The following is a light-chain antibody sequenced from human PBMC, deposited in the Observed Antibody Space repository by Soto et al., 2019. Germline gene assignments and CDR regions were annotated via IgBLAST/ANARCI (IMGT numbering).Light chain of an antibody. CDR3: QQYNNWPGT. CDR2: GAS. J-gene: IGKJ1*01. V-gene: IGKV3-15*01. CDR1: QSVSSN. Sequence: EIVMTQSPATLSVSPGERATLSCRASQSVSSNLAWYQKKPGQAPRLLIYGASTRATDIPPRFSGSGSGTEFTLTISSLQSEDFAVYYCQQYNNWPGTFGQGTKVDIK.